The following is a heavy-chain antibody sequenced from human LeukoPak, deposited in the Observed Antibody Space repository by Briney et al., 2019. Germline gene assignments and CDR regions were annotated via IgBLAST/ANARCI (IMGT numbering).Heavy chain of an antibody. Sequence: GGSLRLSCAASGFNFRDAAMHWVRQAPGKGLEYVSAIVSNGDTRYYADSVKGRFTISRDNAKNTLYLQMSSLRPDDTAVYYCVNPGWYYDSSGYSYYYDMDVWGQGTTVTVSS. D-gene: IGHD3-22*01. CDR3: VNPGWYYDSSGYSYYYDMDV. V-gene: IGHV3-64D*09. CDR1: GFNFRDAA. J-gene: IGHJ6*02. CDR2: IVSNGDTR.